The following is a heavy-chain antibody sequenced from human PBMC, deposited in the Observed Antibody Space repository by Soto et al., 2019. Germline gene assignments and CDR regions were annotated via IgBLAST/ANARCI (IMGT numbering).Heavy chain of an antibody. D-gene: IGHD2-8*02. Sequence: GASVKVSCKASGYTFTSYDINCVRQATGQGLEWMGWMNPNSGTTGYAQKFQGRVTMTRSTSISTAYMELSSLRSEDTAVYYCATTGNSNTFDIWGQGTMVTVSS. CDR1: GYTFTSYD. V-gene: IGHV1-8*01. CDR3: ATTGNSNTFDI. CDR2: MNPNSGTT. J-gene: IGHJ3*02.